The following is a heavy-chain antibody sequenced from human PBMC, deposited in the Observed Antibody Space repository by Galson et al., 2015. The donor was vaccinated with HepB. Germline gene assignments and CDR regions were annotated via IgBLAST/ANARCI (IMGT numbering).Heavy chain of an antibody. CDR1: GFTFDDYA. CDR2: LSWNGGNI. J-gene: IGHJ4*02. D-gene: IGHD5-18*01. CDR3: TRGNSGYTYGGLPHGF. Sequence: LRLSCAASGFTFDDYAMHWVRQAPGKGLEWVSGLSWNGGNIGYADSVKGRFTISRDNAKNSLYLQMNSLRPEDTAFYFCTRGNSGYTYGGLPHGFWGQGTQVTVSS. V-gene: IGHV3-9*01.